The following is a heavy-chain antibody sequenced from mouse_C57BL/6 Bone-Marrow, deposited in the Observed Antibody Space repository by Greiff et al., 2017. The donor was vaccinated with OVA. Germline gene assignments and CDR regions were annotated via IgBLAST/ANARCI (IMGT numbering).Heavy chain of an antibody. V-gene: IGHV5-17*01. J-gene: IGHJ3*01. Sequence: EVHLVESGGGLVKPGGSLKLSCAASGFTFSDYGMHWVRQAPEKGLEWVAYISSGSSTIYYADTVKGRFTISRDNAKNTLFLQMTSLRSEDTAMYYCARYYYGSPWFAYRGQGTLVTVSA. CDR2: ISSGSSTI. CDR1: GFTFSDYG. CDR3: ARYYYGSPWFAY. D-gene: IGHD1-1*01.